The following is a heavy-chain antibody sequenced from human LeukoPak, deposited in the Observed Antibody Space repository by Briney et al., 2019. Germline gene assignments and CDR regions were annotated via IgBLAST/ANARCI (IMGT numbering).Heavy chain of an antibody. CDR1: GGSISSGGYY. Sequence: PSQTLSLTCTVSGGSISSGGYYWRWLRQHPGKGLEWIGYNYYSESTYYNPALKSRVTISVDTSKNQFSLKLSSVTAADTAVYYCAGYAAGYSGYDPFDYWGQGTLVTVSS. D-gene: IGHD5-12*01. CDR3: AGYAAGYSGYDPFDY. CDR2: NYYSEST. V-gene: IGHV4-31*03. J-gene: IGHJ4*02.